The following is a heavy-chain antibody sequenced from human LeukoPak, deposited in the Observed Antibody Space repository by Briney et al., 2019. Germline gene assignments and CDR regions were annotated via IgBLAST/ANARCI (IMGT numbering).Heavy chain of an antibody. J-gene: IGHJ5*02. Sequence: SQTLSLTCAVYGGSFSGYYWSWIRQPPGKGLEWIGEINHSGSTNYNPSLKSRVTISVDTSKNQFSLKLSSVTAADTAVYYCARGPTLDIVVVPAAHNWFDPWGQGTLVTVSS. CDR3: ARGPTLDIVVVPAAHNWFDP. D-gene: IGHD2-2*03. V-gene: IGHV4-34*01. CDR2: INHSGST. CDR1: GGSFSGYY.